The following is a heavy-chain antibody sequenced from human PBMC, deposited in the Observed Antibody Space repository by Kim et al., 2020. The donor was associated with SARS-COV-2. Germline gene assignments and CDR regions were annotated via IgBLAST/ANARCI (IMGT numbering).Heavy chain of an antibody. Sequence: GGSLRLSCAASGFTFSTSRMDWVRQAPGKGLVWVSRVSPDGTFILDADSVEGRFTISRDNAKNTLYLQMNSLRAEDTAIYYCVKGGLFDFEDWGQGAMVAVSS. J-gene: IGHJ4*02. CDR2: VSPDGTFI. V-gene: IGHV3-74*01. D-gene: IGHD3-10*02. CDR3: VKGGLFDFED. CDR1: GFTFSTSR.